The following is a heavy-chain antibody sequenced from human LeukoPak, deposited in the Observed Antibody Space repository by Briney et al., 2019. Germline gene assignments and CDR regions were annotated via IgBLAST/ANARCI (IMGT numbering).Heavy chain of an antibody. CDR3: ARAAAGTGGGWFDP. V-gene: IGHV4-34*01. Sequence: SETLSLTCAVYGGSFSGYYWSWIRQPPGKGLEWIGEINHSGSTNYNPSLKSRVTISVDKSKNQFSLKLSSVTAADTAVYYCARAAAGTGGGWFDPWGQGTLVTVSS. J-gene: IGHJ5*02. CDR1: GGSFSGYY. D-gene: IGHD6-13*01. CDR2: INHSGST.